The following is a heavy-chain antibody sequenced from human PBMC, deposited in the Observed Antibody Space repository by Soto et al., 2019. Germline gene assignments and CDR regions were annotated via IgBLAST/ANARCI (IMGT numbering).Heavy chain of an antibody. Sequence: EVQLLESGGGLVQPGGSLRLSCAASGFTFSTYAMSWVRQAPGKGLEWVSGIGSGDDDTYYADSVKGRFTISRDNSKNTVFLQMSSLSAEDTARYYCAKDRHNYSCVWDPFDFWGQGTVVTVFS. CDR2: IGSGDDDT. V-gene: IGHV3-23*01. D-gene: IGHD6-25*01. CDR3: AKDRHNYSCVWDPFDF. J-gene: IGHJ3*01. CDR1: GFTFSTYA.